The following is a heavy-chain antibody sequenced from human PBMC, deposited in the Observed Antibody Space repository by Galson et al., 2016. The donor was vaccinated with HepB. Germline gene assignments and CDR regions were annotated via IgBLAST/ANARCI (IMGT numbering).Heavy chain of an antibody. CDR1: GFNLSSYG. J-gene: IGHJ4*02. D-gene: IGHD2-8*01. CDR2: IRRDSEVI. CDR3: VGAPNGLRL. V-gene: IGHV3-48*01. Sequence: SLRLSCAASGFNLSSYGIHWVRQTPGKGLEWVSYIRRDSEVIYYADSVKGRFTISRDNVMNSVFLQMNSLRAEDTAVYYCVGAPNGLRLWGPGTLVTVSS.